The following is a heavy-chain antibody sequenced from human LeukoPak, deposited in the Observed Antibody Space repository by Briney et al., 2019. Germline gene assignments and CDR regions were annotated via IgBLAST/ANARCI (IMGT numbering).Heavy chain of an antibody. CDR1: GGTFSSYA. V-gene: IGHV1-69*05. J-gene: IGHJ4*02. CDR2: IIPIFGTA. D-gene: IGHD3-22*01. CDR3: ARDRGYYDSSGYYYFDY. Sequence: SVKVSCKASGGTFSSYAISWVRQAPGQGLEWMGRIIPIFGTANYVQKFQGRVMITTDESTSTAYMELKSLRSEDTAVYYCARDRGYYDSSGYYYFDYWGQGTLVTVSS.